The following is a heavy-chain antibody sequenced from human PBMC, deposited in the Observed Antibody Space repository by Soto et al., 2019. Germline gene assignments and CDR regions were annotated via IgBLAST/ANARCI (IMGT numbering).Heavy chain of an antibody. CDR3: LKVPAENNIGYFRWF. CDR1: EITFSNYA. J-gene: IGHJ5*01. Sequence: PGRSMRLSCSASEITFSNYAVYRVRQTPGKGLEYVSIINSNGGRTYYADSVKGRFTISRDNSKNTLYLQMSSLRVEDTAVYYFLKVPAENNIGYFRWF. CDR2: INSNGGRT. V-gene: IGHV3-64D*06. D-gene: IGHD3-22*01.